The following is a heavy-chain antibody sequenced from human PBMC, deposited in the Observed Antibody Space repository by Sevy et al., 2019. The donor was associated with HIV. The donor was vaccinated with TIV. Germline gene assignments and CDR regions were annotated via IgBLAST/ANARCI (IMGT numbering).Heavy chain of an antibody. D-gene: IGHD6-6*01. J-gene: IGHJ5*02. CDR1: GYTFTGYY. Sequence: ASVKVSCKASGYTFTGYYMYWVRQAPGQGLEWMGRINPNSGGTNYAQKFQGRVTMTRDTSISTAYMELSRLRSDDTAVYYCARDVRSIAASNNWFDPWGQGTLVTVSS. CDR2: INPNSGGT. V-gene: IGHV1-2*06. CDR3: ARDVRSIAASNNWFDP.